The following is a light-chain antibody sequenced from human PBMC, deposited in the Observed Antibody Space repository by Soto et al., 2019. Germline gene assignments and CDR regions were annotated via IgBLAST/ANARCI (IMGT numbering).Light chain of an antibody. CDR3: QQYDRA. CDR2: DAS. V-gene: IGKV1-33*01. Sequence: DIQMTQSPSSLSASVGDRVTITCQASQDISNYLNWYQQKPGKAPKLLIYDASNLETGVPSRFSGSGSVTDFTFTISSLQTEDIATYYCQQYDRAFGQGTRLEIK. J-gene: IGKJ5*01. CDR1: QDISNY.